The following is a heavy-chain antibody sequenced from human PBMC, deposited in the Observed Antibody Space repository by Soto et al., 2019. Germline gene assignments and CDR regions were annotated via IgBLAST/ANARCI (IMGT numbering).Heavy chain of an antibody. CDR2: IYHSGST. CDR1: GYSISSGSY. D-gene: IGHD3-3*01. V-gene: IGHV4-38-2*01. Sequence: SETLSLTCAVSGYSISSGSYWGWIRQPPGKGLEWIGSIYHSGSTYYNPSLKSRVTIPVDTSKNQFSLKLSSVTAADTAVYYCARGTRTDGDFWSGSYYYYYGMDVWGQGTTVTVSS. J-gene: IGHJ6*02. CDR3: ARGTRTDGDFWSGSYYYYYGMDV.